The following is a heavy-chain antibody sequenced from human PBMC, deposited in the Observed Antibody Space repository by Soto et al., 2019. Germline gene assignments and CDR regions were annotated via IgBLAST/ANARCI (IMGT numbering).Heavy chain of an antibody. D-gene: IGHD3-10*01. CDR1: GYSFTPYW. Sequence: GESLTISCPCAGYSFTPYWIAWVRQMPGKGLEWMAITYPGDSETRYSPSFQGQVTISADKSISTAYLQWNSLKASDTAMYYCARHDYYGLKAFDIWGQGTMVTVSS. CDR2: TYPGDSET. CDR3: ARHDYYGLKAFDI. J-gene: IGHJ3*02. V-gene: IGHV5-51*01.